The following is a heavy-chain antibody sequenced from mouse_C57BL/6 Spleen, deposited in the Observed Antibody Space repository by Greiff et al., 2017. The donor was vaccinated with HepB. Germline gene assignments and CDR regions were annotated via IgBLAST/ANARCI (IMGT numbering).Heavy chain of an antibody. CDR1: GFTFTDYY. CDR2: IRNKANGYTT. D-gene: IGHD2-3*01. CDR3: ARYCDDGYRPFAY. J-gene: IGHJ3*01. Sequence: DVMLVESGGGLVQPGGSLSLSCAASGFTFTDYYMSWVRQPPGKALEWLGFIRNKANGYTTEYSASVKGRFTISRDNSQSILYLQMNALRAEDSATYYCARYCDDGYRPFAYWGQGTLVTVSA. V-gene: IGHV7-3*01.